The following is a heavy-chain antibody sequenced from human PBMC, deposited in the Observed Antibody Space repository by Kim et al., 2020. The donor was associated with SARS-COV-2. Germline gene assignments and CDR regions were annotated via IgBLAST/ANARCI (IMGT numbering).Heavy chain of an antibody. J-gene: IGHJ4*02. V-gene: IGHV3-23*01. CDR3: AKGKDIVVVPAATPFDY. D-gene: IGHD2-2*01. Sequence: VKGRFTISRDNAKKTLYLQMNSLRAEDTAVYYCAKGKDIVVVPAATPFDYWGQGTLVTVSS.